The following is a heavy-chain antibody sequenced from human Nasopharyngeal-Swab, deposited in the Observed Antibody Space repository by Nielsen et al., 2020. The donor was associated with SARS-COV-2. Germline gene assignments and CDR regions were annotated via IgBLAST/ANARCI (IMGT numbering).Heavy chain of an antibody. J-gene: IGHJ6*02. V-gene: IGHV4-59*13. Sequence: SETLSLTCTVSGGSIGSYYWSWIRQPPGKGLEWIGYIYYSGSTNYNPSLKSRVTISVDTSKNQFSLKLSSVTAADTAVYYCARSEQQLVLDYYYYGMDVWGQGTTVTVSS. D-gene: IGHD6-13*01. CDR1: GGSIGSYY. CDR2: IYYSGST. CDR3: ARSEQQLVLDYYYYGMDV.